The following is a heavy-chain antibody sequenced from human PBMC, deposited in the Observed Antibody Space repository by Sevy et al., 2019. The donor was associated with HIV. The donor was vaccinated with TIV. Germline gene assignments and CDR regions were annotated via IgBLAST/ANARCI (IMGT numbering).Heavy chain of an antibody. V-gene: IGHV5-51*01. CDR3: ARSSFYYDNSGFYPFDF. CDR2: IYPTDSHI. J-gene: IGHJ4*02. Sequence: GESLKISCKGSGYNFSGYWVGWVRQMPGKGLEWMGIIYPTDSHIIYSPSLQGQVTISVDKSITTAYLQWRSLKTPVTGMYYCARSSFYYDNSGFYPFDFWGQGTLVTVSS. D-gene: IGHD3-22*01. CDR1: GYNFSGYW.